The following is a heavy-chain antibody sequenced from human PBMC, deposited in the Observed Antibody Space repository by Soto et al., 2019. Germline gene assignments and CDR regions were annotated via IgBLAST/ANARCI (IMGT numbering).Heavy chain of an antibody. J-gene: IGHJ6*02. D-gene: IGHD4-4*01. CDR1: GFTFTSYG. Sequence: PGGSLRLSCAASGFTFTSYGMHWVRQAPGKGLEWMALILHDGSAEYYADSVKGRFTISRDNSKNTLYLQMNSLRAEDTAVYYCARSRDGYSFYFYYGMDGWGQGATVNVS. CDR3: ARSRDGYSFYFYYGMDG. CDR2: ILHDGSAE. V-gene: IGHV3-30*03.